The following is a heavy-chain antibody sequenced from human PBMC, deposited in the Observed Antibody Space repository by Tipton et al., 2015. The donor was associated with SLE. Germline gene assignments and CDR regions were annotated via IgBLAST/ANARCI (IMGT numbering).Heavy chain of an antibody. Sequence: TLSLTCTVSGGSISSYYWSWIRQPPGEGLEWIGYIFYSGSTNYNPSLKSRVTISVDTSKNQFSLKLSSVTAADTALYYCARGRDFWSGYPNAFFDYWGQGTLVTVSS. CDR2: IFYSGST. CDR3: ARGRDFWSGYPNAFFDY. CDR1: GGSISSYY. J-gene: IGHJ4*02. D-gene: IGHD3-3*01. V-gene: IGHV4-59*01.